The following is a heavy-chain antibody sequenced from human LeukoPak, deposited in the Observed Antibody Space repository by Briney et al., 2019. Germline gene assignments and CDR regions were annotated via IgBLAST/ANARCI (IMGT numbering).Heavy chain of an antibody. CDR1: GFTFGDHS. J-gene: IGHJ4*02. V-gene: IGHV3-49*03. CDR3: TREIRYFDWFQTDY. Sequence: GGSLRLSCTASGFTFGDHSVSWFRQAPGKGLEWVGFIRSKAYGGTAEYAASVKGRFTISRDDSKSVAYLQMDSLKTEDTAVYYCTREIRYFDWFQTDYWGQGTLVTVSS. D-gene: IGHD3-9*01. CDR2: IRSKAYGGTA.